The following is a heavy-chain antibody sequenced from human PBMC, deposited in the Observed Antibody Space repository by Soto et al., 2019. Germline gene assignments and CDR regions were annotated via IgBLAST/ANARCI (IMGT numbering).Heavy chain of an antibody. CDR2: IRSDGTNA. V-gene: IGHV3-74*03. CDR3: VRGDGDYHDGNGYLGRH. D-gene: IGHD3-22*01. CDR1: GFTFSSYW. J-gene: IGHJ4*02. Sequence: DVQLVESGGGLFQPGGSLRLSCAASGFTFSSYWMHWVRQAPGKGLVWVSRIRSDGTNAEYAGSVKGRFTISRDNAGNTLYLQMNSLRVEDTAVYYCVRGDGDYHDGNGYLGRHWGQGTLVTVSS.